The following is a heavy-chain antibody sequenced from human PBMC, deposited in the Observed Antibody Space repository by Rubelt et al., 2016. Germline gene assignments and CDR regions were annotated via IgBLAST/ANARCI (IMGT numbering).Heavy chain of an antibody. J-gene: IGHJ4*02. CDR2: ISGSDGST. CDR1: GFTFSIYA. D-gene: IGHD6-6*01. Sequence: EVQLVESGGGLVQPGGSLRLSCAASGFTFSIYAMSWVRQAPGKGLEWVSTISGSDGSTYYADSVKGRFTISRDNSKITLYLQMNSRRAEDTAVYYCATQRNLAARIDWGQGTLVTVSS. V-gene: IGHV3-23*04. CDR3: ATQRNLAARID.